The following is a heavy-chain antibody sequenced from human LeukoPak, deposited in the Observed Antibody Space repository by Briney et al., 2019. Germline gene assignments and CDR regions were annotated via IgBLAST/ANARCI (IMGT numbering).Heavy chain of an antibody. J-gene: IGHJ4*02. D-gene: IGHD2-15*01. CDR1: GFTFSSYS. CDR3: ARDGGYCVKGVCYFDY. Sequence: GGSLRLSCAASGFTFSSYSMNCVRQAPGKGLEWVSSISSWNDYIYYADSVKGRFAISRDNAKNSLYLQMNSLRVEDTATYYCARDGGYCVKGVCYFDYWGQGTLVTVSS. V-gene: IGHV3-21*01. CDR2: ISSWNDYI.